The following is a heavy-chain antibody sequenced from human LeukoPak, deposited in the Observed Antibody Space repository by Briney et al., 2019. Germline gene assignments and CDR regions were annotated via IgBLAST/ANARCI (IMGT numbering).Heavy chain of an antibody. J-gene: IGHJ4*02. D-gene: IGHD6-19*01. CDR1: GFTFSSYG. V-gene: IGHV3-33*08. CDR2: IWYDGSNK. Sequence: PGGSLRLSCAASGFTFSSYGMHWVRQAPGKGLEWVAVIWYDGSNKYYADSVKGRFTISRDNSKNTLYLQMNSLRAEDTAVYYCARDGGAVAPDYWGQGTLVTVSS. CDR3: ARDGGAVAPDY.